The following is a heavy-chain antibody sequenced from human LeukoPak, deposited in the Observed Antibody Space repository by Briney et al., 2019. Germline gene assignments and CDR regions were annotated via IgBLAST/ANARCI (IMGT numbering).Heavy chain of an antibody. CDR3: ARANGDYGKFDY. V-gene: IGHV1-24*01. CDR1: GYTLTELS. CDR2: FDPEDGET. J-gene: IGHJ4*02. Sequence: ASVKVSCKVSGYTLTELSMHWVRQAPGKGLEWMGGFDPEDGETIYAQKFQGRVTMTEDTSTDTAYMELSSLRSEDTAVYYCARANGDYGKFDYWGQGTLVTVSS. D-gene: IGHD4-17*01.